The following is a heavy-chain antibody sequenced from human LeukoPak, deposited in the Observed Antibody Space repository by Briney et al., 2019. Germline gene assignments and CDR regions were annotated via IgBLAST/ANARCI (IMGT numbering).Heavy chain of an antibody. D-gene: IGHD3-10*01. J-gene: IGHJ4*02. CDR2: ISSIAGTI. CDR1: GFTFSSYE. Sequence: GGSLRLSCAASGFTFSSYEMNWVRQAPGKGLEWVSYISSIAGTIYYADSVKGRFTISRDNTKNSLYLQMNSLRAEDTAVYYCARNYYGSGSYYFDYWGQGTLVTVSS. CDR3: ARNYYGSGSYYFDY. V-gene: IGHV3-48*03.